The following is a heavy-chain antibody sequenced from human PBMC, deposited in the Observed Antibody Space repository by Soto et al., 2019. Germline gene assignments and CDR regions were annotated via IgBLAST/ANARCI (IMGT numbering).Heavy chain of an antibody. Sequence: PGGSLRLSCAAPGFTFSYYRMNRVRQAPGKGREWVSYISSSSSTIYYADSVKGRFTISRDNAKESLYLQMNSLSAEDTAVYYCARSKAAAKDDFEIWGQETMVTVSS. CDR3: ARSKAAAKDDFEI. CDR1: GFTFSYYR. D-gene: IGHD6-13*01. V-gene: IGHV3-48*01. J-gene: IGHJ3*02. CDR2: ISSSSSTI.